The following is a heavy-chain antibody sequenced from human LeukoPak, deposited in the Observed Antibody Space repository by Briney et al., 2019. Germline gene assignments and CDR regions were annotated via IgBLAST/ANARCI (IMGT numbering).Heavy chain of an antibody. Sequence: GGSLRLSCAASGFTFSSYWMSWVRQAPGKGLEWVANIKQDGSEKYYVDSVKGRFTISRDNAKNSLYLQMSSLRAEDTAVYYCARVVELPGYYAYFYYYMDVWGKGTTVTISS. CDR2: IKQDGSEK. V-gene: IGHV3-7*01. J-gene: IGHJ6*03. CDR1: GFTFSSYW. CDR3: ARVVELPGYYAYFYYYMDV. D-gene: IGHD3-9*01.